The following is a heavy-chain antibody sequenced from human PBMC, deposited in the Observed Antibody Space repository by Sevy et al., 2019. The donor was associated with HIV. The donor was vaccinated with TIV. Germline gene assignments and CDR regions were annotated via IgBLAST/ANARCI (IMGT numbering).Heavy chain of an antibody. Sequence: SETLSLTCTVSGGSISSYYWSWLRQPPGKGLEWIGYIYYSGSTNYNPSLKSRVTISVDTSKNQFSLKLSSVTAADTAVYYCARIDYYDSSGYFDYWGQGTLVTVSS. CDR2: IYYSGST. CDR1: GGSISSYY. V-gene: IGHV4-59*01. CDR3: ARIDYYDSSGYFDY. D-gene: IGHD3-22*01. J-gene: IGHJ4*02.